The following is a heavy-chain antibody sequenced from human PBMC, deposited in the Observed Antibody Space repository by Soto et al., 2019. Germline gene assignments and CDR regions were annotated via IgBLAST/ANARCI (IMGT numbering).Heavy chain of an antibody. D-gene: IGHD6-13*01. CDR3: ARDGGYSSSWYGWFDP. Sequence: PGGSLRLSCAASGFTFSSYWMSWVRQAPGKGLEWVANIKQDGSEKYYVDSVKGRFTISRDNAKNSLYLQMNSLRAEDTAVYYCARDGGYSSSWYGWFDPWGQGTLVTVSS. CDR1: GFTFSSYW. J-gene: IGHJ5*02. V-gene: IGHV3-7*01. CDR2: IKQDGSEK.